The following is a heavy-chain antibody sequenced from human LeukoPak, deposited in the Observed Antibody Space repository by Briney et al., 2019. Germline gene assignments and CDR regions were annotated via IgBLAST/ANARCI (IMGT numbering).Heavy chain of an antibody. D-gene: IGHD1-26*01. Sequence: SETLSLTCTVSGGSISSGSFYWSWIRQPAGKGLEWIGRIYTSGSTNYNPSLKSRVTISVDTSKNQFSLKLSSVTAADTAVYYCASSLGSGSYSPFDYWGQGTLVTVSS. CDR3: ASSLGSGSYSPFDY. V-gene: IGHV4-61*02. CDR1: GGSISSGSFY. J-gene: IGHJ4*02. CDR2: IYTSGST.